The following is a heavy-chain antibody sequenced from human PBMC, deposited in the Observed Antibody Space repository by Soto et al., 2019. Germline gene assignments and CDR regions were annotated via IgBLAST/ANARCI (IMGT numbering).Heavy chain of an antibody. CDR3: ARRGCGSLHGLGDV. Sequence: VQLQESGPGLVKPSETLSLTCTVSGGSIPNYYCSWFRQPPGKGLEWIGYSRYDGYSVYNLSLKRRVTMSMDTSTPQFSLVLESVTVTYTAVYDCARRGCGSLHGLGDVWGQGTTVIVSS. V-gene: IGHV4-59*08. J-gene: IGHJ6*02. D-gene: IGHD1-26*01. CDR1: GGSIPNYY. CDR2: SRYDGYS.